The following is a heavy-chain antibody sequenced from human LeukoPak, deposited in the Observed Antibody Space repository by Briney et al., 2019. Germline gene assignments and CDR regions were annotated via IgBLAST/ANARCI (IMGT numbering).Heavy chain of an antibody. D-gene: IGHD1-26*01. J-gene: IGHJ4*02. V-gene: IGHV3-43D*03. CDR2: ISWDGGST. Sequence: GGSLRLSCAASGFTFDDYAMHWVRQAPGKGLEWVSLISWDGGSTYYADSVKGRFTISRDNSKNSLYLQMNSLRAEDTAVYYCAKGITHSDLDYWGQGTLVTVSS. CDR3: AKGITHSDLDY. CDR1: GFTFDDYA.